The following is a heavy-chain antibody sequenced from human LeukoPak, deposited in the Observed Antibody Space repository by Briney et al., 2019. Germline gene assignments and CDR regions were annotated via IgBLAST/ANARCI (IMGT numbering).Heavy chain of an antibody. V-gene: IGHV3-48*03. D-gene: IGHD3-9*01. CDR3: ARTYYDILTGYNPYFDY. CDR2: ISSSGSTI. Sequence: GGSLRLSCAASGFTFSSYEMHWVRQAPGKGLEWVSYISSSGSTIYYADSVKGRFTISRDNAKNFLYLQMNSLRAEDTAVYYCARTYYDILTGYNPYFDYWGQGILVTVSS. J-gene: IGHJ4*02. CDR1: GFTFSSYE.